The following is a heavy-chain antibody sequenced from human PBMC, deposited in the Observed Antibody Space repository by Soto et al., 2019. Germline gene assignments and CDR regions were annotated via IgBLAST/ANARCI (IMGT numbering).Heavy chain of an antibody. D-gene: IGHD3-3*01. CDR1: GGSINRGGYF. J-gene: IGHJ4*02. Sequence: QVQLQESGPGLVKPSQTLSLTCTVSGGSINRGGYFWSWIRQTAGKGPEWIGHIYNSGTTYTNPSLNSRATISGDTSPNQFSLNLRSVTAADTAIYYCARGPSADKVDYWGQGTLVTVSS. CDR3: ARGPSADKVDY. CDR2: IYNSGTT. V-gene: IGHV4-30-4*01.